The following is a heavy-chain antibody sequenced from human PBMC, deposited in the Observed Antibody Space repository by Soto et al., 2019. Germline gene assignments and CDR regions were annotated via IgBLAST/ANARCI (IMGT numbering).Heavy chain of an antibody. Sequence: ASVKVSCKASGGTFSSYAISWVRQAPGQGLEWMGGIIPIFGTANYAQKFQGRVTITADKSTSTAYMELSSLRSEDTAVYYCARRGDCTNGVCYNYWYFDLWGRGTLVTV. V-gene: IGHV1-69*06. CDR2: IIPIFGTA. D-gene: IGHD2-8*01. J-gene: IGHJ2*01. CDR3: ARRGDCTNGVCYNYWYFDL. CDR1: GGTFSSYA.